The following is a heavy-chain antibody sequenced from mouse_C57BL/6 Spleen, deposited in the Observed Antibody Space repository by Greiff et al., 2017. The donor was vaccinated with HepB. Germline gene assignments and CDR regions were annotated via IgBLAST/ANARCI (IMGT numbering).Heavy chain of an antibody. CDR1: GFNIKDYY. Sequence: VQLKQSGAELVKPGASVKLSCTASGFNIKDYYMHWVKQRTEQGLEWIGRIDPEDGETKYAPQFQGKATITADTSANTAYLQHSSLTSADTAVYYCARGGALGYYGYDAYYFDYWGQGTTLTVSS. V-gene: IGHV14-2*01. J-gene: IGHJ2*01. D-gene: IGHD2-2*01. CDR2: IDPEDGET. CDR3: ARGGALGYYGYDAYYFDY.